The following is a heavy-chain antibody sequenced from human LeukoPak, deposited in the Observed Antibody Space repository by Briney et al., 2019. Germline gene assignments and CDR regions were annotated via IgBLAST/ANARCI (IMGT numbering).Heavy chain of an antibody. CDR1: GGSISSYY. J-gene: IGHJ6*02. CDR2: IYYSGST. CDR3: ARGGDSSSWSNYYYYGMDV. V-gene: IGHV4-59*01. Sequence: SETLSLTCTVSGGSISSYYWSWIRQPPGKGLEWIGYIYYSGSTNYNPSLKSRVTISVDTSKNQFSLKLSSVTAADTAVYYCARGGDSSSWSNYYYYGMDVWGQGTTVTVSS. D-gene: IGHD6-13*01.